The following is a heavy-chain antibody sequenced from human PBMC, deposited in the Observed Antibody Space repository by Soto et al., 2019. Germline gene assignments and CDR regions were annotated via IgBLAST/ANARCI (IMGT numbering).Heavy chain of an antibody. CDR2: IRSKTNSYAT. CDR1: GFTVSGSA. D-gene: IGHD3-16*02. V-gene: IGHV3-73*01. J-gene: IGHJ3*02. CDR3: TSQWGELSFPRAFDI. Sequence: GGSLRLSCAASGFTVSGSAVHWVRQASGKGLEWVGRIRSKTNSYATAYAASVKGRFTISRDDSKNTAYLQMNSLKTEDTAVYYCTSQWGELSFPRAFDIWGQGTMVTVSS.